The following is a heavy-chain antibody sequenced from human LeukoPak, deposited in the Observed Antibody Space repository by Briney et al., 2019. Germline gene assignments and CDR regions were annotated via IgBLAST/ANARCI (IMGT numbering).Heavy chain of an antibody. Sequence: GGSLRLSCAASGFTVSSNYMSWVRQAPRRGLEWVSVIYTGGGTYYAESVKGRFTISRDNSKNTLYLQLNSLRAEDTAVYYCARDQLYYLGSGSLTVGPFHGMDVWGQGTTVTVS. D-gene: IGHD3-10*01. J-gene: IGHJ6*02. V-gene: IGHV3-66*01. CDR2: IYTGGGT. CDR3: ARDQLYYLGSGSLTVGPFHGMDV. CDR1: GFTVSSNY.